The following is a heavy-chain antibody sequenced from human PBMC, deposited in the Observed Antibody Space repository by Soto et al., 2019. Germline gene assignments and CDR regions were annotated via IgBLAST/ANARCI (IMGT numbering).Heavy chain of an antibody. D-gene: IGHD3-22*01. V-gene: IGHV3-7*01. CDR3: ARGPAYYYDSSGYYYFDY. CDR2: MNEDGSDT. J-gene: IGHJ4*02. Sequence: EVQLVESGGGLVQPGGSLRLSCAASGFTFSRSWMSWVRQTPGKGLEWVAIMNEDGSDTNFVASVRGRFTISRDNAKNSLYLQMNSLRDEDTAVYYCARGPAYYYDSSGYYYFDYWGQGTLVTVSS. CDR1: GFTFSRSW.